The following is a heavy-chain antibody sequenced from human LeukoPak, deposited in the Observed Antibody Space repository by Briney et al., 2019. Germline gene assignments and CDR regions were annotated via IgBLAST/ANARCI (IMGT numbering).Heavy chain of an antibody. CDR2: IYYSGST. D-gene: IGHD7-27*01. CDR1: GGSISSSSYY. CDR3: ARDHPWGSLPPPEAWFDP. J-gene: IGHJ5*02. V-gene: IGHV4-39*07. Sequence: SETLSLTCTVSGGSISSSSYYWGWIRQPPGKGLEWIGSIYYSGSTYYNPSLKSRVTISVDTSKNQFSLKLSSVTAADTAVYYCARDHPWGSLPPPEAWFDPWGQGTLVTVSS.